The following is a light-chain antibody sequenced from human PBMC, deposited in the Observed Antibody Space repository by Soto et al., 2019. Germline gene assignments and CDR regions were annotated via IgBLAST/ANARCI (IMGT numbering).Light chain of an antibody. CDR3: LQYYTIPWT. CDR2: WAS. V-gene: IGKV4-1*01. J-gene: IGKJ1*01. Sequence: DAVMTQSPDSLAVSLGERATINCRSSQSVLYSPNNKSCLAWYQQKPGQAPKLLIYWASTRGSGVPDRFSGSGSGTDFTLTISSLQAEDVAVYYCLQYYTIPWTFGQGTKVEIK. CDR1: QSVLYSPNNKSC.